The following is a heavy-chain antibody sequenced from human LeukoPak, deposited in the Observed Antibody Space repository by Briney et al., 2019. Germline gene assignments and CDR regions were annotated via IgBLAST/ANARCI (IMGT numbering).Heavy chain of an antibody. CDR1: GFTFSSYS. J-gene: IGHJ4*02. Sequence: GGSLRLSCAASGFTFSSYSMNWVRQAPGKGLEWVSYISSSSSTIYYADSVKGRFTISRDNAKNSLYLQMNSLRAEDTAVYYCARDRYRYSSGWFDYWGQGTLVTVSS. D-gene: IGHD6-19*01. CDR3: ARDRYRYSSGWFDY. V-gene: IGHV3-48*01. CDR2: ISSSSSTI.